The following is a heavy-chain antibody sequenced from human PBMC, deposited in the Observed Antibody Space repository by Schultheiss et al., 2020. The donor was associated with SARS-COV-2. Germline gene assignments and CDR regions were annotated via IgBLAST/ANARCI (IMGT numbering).Heavy chain of an antibody. D-gene: IGHD2-8*02. CDR1: GYTFTSYG. CDR3: AREAPVVYATGSENWFDP. J-gene: IGHJ5*02. CDR2: ISAYNGNT. V-gene: IGHV1-18*01. Sequence: ASVKVSCKASGYTFTSYGISWVRQAPGQGLEWMGWISAYNGNTNYAQKLQGRVTMTTDTSTSTVYMELSSLRSDDTAVYYCAREAPVVYATGSENWFDPWGQGTLVTVSS.